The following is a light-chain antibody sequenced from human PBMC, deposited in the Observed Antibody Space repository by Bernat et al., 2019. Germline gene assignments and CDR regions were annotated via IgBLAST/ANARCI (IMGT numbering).Light chain of an antibody. J-gene: IGLJ3*02. CDR1: DLGSKY. V-gene: IGLV3-1*01. CDR2: QGN. CDR3: QAWDSRSSVV. Sequence: SYELTQPPSVSVSLGQTASITCSGDDLGSKYAYWYQRKPGQSPVLIIYQGNQRPSGIPERFSGSNSGNTALLTIRGTQAMDGAEYFCQAWDSRSSVVFGGGTKLTVL.